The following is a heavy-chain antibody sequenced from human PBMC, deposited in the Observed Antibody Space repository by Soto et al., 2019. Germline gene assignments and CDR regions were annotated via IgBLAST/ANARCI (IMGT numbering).Heavy chain of an antibody. J-gene: IGHJ4*02. D-gene: IGHD6-6*01. CDR1: GFTFSNAW. CDR3: TTLNEEYSTTLSDY. CDR2: IKSKTDGGTT. V-gene: IGHV3-15*01. Sequence: EVQLVESGGGLVKPGGSLRLSCAASGFTFSNAWMSWVRQAPGKGLEWVGRIKSKTDGGTTDYAAPVKGRFTISREDSKNTLYLQMNSLKTEDTAVYYCTTLNEEYSTTLSDYWGQGTLVTVSS.